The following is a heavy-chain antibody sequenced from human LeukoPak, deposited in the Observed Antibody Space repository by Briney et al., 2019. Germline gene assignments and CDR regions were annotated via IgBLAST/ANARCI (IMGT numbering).Heavy chain of an antibody. CDR1: GFTFSSYG. J-gene: IGHJ4*02. D-gene: IGHD3-10*01. CDR2: ISGSGGST. CDR3: ARAPYGSGSYSGSDY. V-gene: IGHV3-23*01. Sequence: GGSLRLSCAASGFTFSSYGMSWVRQAPGKGLEWVSVISGSGGSTYYAASVKGRFTISRDNAKNSLYLQMNSLRAEDTAVYYCARAPYGSGSYSGSDYWGQGTLVTVSS.